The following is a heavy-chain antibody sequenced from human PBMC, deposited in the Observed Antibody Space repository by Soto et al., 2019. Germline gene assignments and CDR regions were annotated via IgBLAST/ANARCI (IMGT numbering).Heavy chain of an antibody. CDR1: GGTFSSYA. Sequence: QVQLVQSGAEVKKPGSSVKVSCKASGGTFSSYAISWVRQAPGQGLEWMGGIIRIFGTANYAQRFQGRVTITADEYTSTAYIELSSLRSEDTAVYYCARAGEQQLVSYWYFDLWGRGTLVTVSS. CDR2: IIRIFGTA. J-gene: IGHJ2*01. V-gene: IGHV1-69*01. D-gene: IGHD6-13*01. CDR3: ARAGEQQLVSYWYFDL.